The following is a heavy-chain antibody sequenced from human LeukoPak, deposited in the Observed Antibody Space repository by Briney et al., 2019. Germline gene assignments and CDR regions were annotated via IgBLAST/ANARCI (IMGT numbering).Heavy chain of an antibody. Sequence: PSETLSLTCTVSGGSISSYYWSWIRQPPGKGLEWIGYIYYSGSTNYNPSLKSRVTISVDTSKNQFSLKMSSVTAADTAVYYCAKDPASSGRYGNHYWGQGTLVTVSS. J-gene: IGHJ4*02. CDR3: AKDPASSGRYGNHY. V-gene: IGHV4-59*12. D-gene: IGHD6-19*01. CDR1: GGSISSYY. CDR2: IYYSGST.